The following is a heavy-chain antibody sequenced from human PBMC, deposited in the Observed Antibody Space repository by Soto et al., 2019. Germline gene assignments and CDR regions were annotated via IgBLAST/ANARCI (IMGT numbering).Heavy chain of an antibody. V-gene: IGHV1-69*12. CDR1: GGTFSNYP. D-gene: IGHD5-12*01. CDR2: IIPIFGTV. CDR3: ARGNHRWLQLWYFDL. Sequence: QVQLVQSGAEVKKPGSSVKVSCKASGGTFSNYPISWVRQAPGQGLDCMGGIIPIFGTVNYAQKFQGRVTITADESTSTAYMELSSLRSEDTAVYYCARGNHRWLQLWYFDLWGRGTLVTVSS. J-gene: IGHJ2*01.